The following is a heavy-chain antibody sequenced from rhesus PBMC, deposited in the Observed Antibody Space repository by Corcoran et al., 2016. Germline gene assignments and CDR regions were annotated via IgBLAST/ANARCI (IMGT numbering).Heavy chain of an antibody. D-gene: IGHD6-31*01. J-gene: IGHJ4*01. CDR2: IYGSGGGT. CDR1: GGSISSNY. CDR3: ARRDSSGYNFDY. V-gene: IGHV4-160*01. Sequence: QVQLQQWGEGLVKPSETLSLTCAVYGGSISSNYWSWIRQSPGKGLEWIGGIYGSGGGTEYNPSLKSRVTISIDTSKNQFSLKLSSVTAADTAVYYCARRDSSGYNFDYWGQGVLVTVSS.